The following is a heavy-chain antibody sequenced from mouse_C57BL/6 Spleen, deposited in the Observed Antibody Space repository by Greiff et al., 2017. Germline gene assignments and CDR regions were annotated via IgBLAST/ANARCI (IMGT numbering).Heavy chain of an antibody. CDR2: IYPGDGDT. Sequence: QVQLKESGAELVKPGASVKISCKASGYAFSSYWMNWVKQRPGKGLEWIGQIYPGDGDTNYNGKFKGKATLTADKSSSTAYMQLSSLTSEDSAVYFCARWGYLLTGTDWGQGTTLTVSS. CDR3: ARWGYLLTGTD. D-gene: IGHD4-1*01. J-gene: IGHJ2*01. V-gene: IGHV1-80*01. CDR1: GYAFSSYW.